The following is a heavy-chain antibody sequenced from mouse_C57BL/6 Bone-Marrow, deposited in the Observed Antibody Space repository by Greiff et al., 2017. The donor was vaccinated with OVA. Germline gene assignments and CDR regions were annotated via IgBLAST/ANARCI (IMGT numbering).Heavy chain of an antibody. J-gene: IGHJ3*01. CDR2: ISSGSSTI. D-gene: IGHD2-4*01. CDR3: ARRNDYLAWFAY. CDR1: GFTFSDYG. V-gene: IGHV5-17*01. Sequence: EVQLMESGGGLVKPGGSLKLSCAASGFTFSDYGMHWVRQAPEKGLEWVAYISSGSSTIYYADTVKGRFTISRDNAKNTLFLQMTSLRSEDTAMYYCARRNDYLAWFAYWGQGTLVTVSA.